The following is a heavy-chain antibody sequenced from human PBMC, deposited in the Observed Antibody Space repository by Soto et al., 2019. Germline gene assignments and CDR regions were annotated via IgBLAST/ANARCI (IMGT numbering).Heavy chain of an antibody. CDR1: GGSISSSSSY. Sequence: SETLFLTCTVSGGSISSSSSYWGWIRQPPGKGLEWIGTIYYSGSTYYNPSLKSRVTISVDTSKNQFSLKLSSVTAADTAVYYCARQLKTYNILTGWTYYGMDVWGQGTTVT. V-gene: IGHV4-39*01. CDR2: IYYSGST. D-gene: IGHD3-9*01. J-gene: IGHJ6*02. CDR3: ARQLKTYNILTGWTYYGMDV.